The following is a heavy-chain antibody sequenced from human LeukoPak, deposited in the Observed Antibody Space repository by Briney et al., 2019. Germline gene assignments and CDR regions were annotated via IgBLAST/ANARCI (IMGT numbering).Heavy chain of an antibody. D-gene: IGHD3-9*01. V-gene: IGHV3-30*02. CDR1: GFTFSSYG. Sequence: GGSLRLSCAASGFTFSSYGMHWVRQAPGKGLEWVAFIRYDGSNKYYADSVKGRFTICRDNSKNTLYLQMNSLRAEDTAVYYCAKALVINAYYFDYWGQGTLVTVSS. J-gene: IGHJ4*02. CDR3: AKALVINAYYFDY. CDR2: IRYDGSNK.